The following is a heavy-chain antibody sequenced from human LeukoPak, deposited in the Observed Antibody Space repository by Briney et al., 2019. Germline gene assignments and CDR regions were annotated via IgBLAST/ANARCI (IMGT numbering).Heavy chain of an antibody. CDR3: ARDHDSSGYYYVGGWFDP. CDR2: IYYRGST. V-gene: IGHV4-59*01. Sequence: SETLSLTCTVSGGSISNYYWSWIRQPPGKGLEWIGYIYYRGSTNYNPSLKSRVTMSVDTSKNQLSLKLTSVTAADTAVYYCARDHDSSGYYYVGGWFDPWGQGTLVTVSS. CDR1: GGSISNYY. D-gene: IGHD3-22*01. J-gene: IGHJ5*02.